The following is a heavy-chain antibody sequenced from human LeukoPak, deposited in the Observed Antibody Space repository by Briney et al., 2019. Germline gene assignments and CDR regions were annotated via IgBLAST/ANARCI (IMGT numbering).Heavy chain of an antibody. CDR1: GGSISSSNW. D-gene: IGHD1-26*01. CDR2: IYHSGST. Sequence: SETLSLTCAVSGGSISSSNWWSWVRQPPGKGLEWIGEIYHSGSTNYNPSLKSRVTISVDKSKNQFSLKLSSVTAADTAVYYCASRGGSYPREDYWGQETLVTVSS. V-gene: IGHV4-4*02. J-gene: IGHJ4*02. CDR3: ASRGGSYPREDY.